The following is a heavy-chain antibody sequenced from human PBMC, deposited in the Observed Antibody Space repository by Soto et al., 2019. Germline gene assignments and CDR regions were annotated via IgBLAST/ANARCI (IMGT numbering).Heavy chain of an antibody. V-gene: IGHV1-18*01. Sequence: QVQLVQSGAEVKKPGASVKVSCKAAGYTFTKYGISWVRQAPGQGLEWMGWISAYNDNTNYAQRFQGRVTMTTDTSTNTVHMEVRRLRSDDTAVYYYAREYYYESSGYPSNYGMDVWGQGTTVTVSS. D-gene: IGHD3-22*01. J-gene: IGHJ6*02. CDR1: GYTFTKYG. CDR2: ISAYNDNT. CDR3: AREYYYESSGYPSNYGMDV.